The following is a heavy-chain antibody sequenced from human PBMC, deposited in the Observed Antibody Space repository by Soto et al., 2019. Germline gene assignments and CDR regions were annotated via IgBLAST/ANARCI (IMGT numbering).Heavy chain of an antibody. Sequence: PSETLSLTCTVSGGSVSSGSYYWSWFRQPPGKGLEWIGYIYYSGSTNYNPSLKSRVTISVDTSKNQFSLKLSSVTAADTAVYYCAREHGYNFDYWGQGTLVTVSS. J-gene: IGHJ4*02. CDR1: GGSVSSGSYY. CDR2: IYYSGST. CDR3: AREHGYNFDY. D-gene: IGHD5-12*01. V-gene: IGHV4-61*01.